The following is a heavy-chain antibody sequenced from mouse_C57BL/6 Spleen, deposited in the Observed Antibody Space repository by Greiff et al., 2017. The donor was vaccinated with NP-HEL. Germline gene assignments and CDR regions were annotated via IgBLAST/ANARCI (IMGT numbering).Heavy chain of an antibody. CDR1: GFSLTSYG. V-gene: IGHV2-2*01. CDR3: ARNEGYDYFDY. D-gene: IGHD3-1*01. J-gene: IGHJ2*01. CDR2: IWSGGST. Sequence: QVQLKQSGPGLVQPSQSLSITCTVSGFSLTSYGVHWVRQSPGKGLEWLGVIWSGGSTDYNAAFISRLSISKDNSKSQVFFKMNSLQADDTAIYYCARNEGYDYFDYWGQGTTLTVSS.